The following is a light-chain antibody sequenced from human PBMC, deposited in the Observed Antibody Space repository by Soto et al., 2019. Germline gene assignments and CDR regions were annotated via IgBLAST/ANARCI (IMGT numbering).Light chain of an antibody. V-gene: IGKV3-11*01. Sequence: EIVLTQSPATLSLSPGERATLSCRASQSVSTYLAWYQQKPGQAPRLLIFDASNRATGIPARFSGSGSGTDFTLTISSLEPEDFAVYYCQQRSNWPPTWMFGQGTKVEI. CDR3: QQRSNWPPTWM. CDR1: QSVSTY. J-gene: IGKJ1*01. CDR2: DAS.